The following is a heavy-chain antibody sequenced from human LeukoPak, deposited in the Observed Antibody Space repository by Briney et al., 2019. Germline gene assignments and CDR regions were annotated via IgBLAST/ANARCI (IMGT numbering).Heavy chain of an antibody. D-gene: IGHD5-12*01. Sequence: PSETLSLTCSVSGGSVRSYSWSWIRQPPGKGLEWIGYIHYSGTTNYKPSLKSRVTISVETTKNQFSLKLTSVTAADTAVYYCARHGEESLVATILHAFDIWGQGTMVTVSS. CDR2: IHYSGTT. J-gene: IGHJ3*02. CDR1: GGSVRSYS. CDR3: ARHGEESLVATILHAFDI. V-gene: IGHV4-59*08.